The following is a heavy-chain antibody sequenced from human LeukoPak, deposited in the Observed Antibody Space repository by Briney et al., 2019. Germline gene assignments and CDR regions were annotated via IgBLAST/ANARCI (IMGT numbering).Heavy chain of an antibody. Sequence: GASVKVSCKASGYTFTSYGISWVRQAPGQGLEWMGWISAFNCNTNSAQKRKGRVTMTTNTSTSTAYVELRSLRSDHTAVYYCASTNAYYYDSSGYYHRPDFDYWGQGTLVTVSS. V-gene: IGHV1-18*01. J-gene: IGHJ4*02. CDR2: ISAFNCNT. CDR1: GYTFTSYG. D-gene: IGHD3-22*01. CDR3: ASTNAYYYDSSGYYHRPDFDY.